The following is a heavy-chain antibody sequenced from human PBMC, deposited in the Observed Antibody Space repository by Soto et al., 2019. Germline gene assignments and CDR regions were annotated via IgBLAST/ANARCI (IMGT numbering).Heavy chain of an antibody. CDR2: VYSSGTT. V-gene: IGHV4-4*07. J-gene: IGHJ6*02. D-gene: IGHD6-13*01. Sequence: SETLSLTCSVSGGSINSYWWGWIRQPAGKGLEWIGRVYSSGTTDYNPSLNSRATLSVETSKNHFSLKLSSVTAADTAVYYCARGRLKGYSSSWYHYYYYGMDVWGQGTTVTVSS. CDR1: GGSINSYW. CDR3: ARGRLKGYSSSWYHYYYYGMDV.